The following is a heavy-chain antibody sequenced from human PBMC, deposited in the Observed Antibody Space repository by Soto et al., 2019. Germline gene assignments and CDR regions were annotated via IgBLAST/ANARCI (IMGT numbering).Heavy chain of an antibody. V-gene: IGHV4-39*01. Sequence: SETLSLTCTVSGGSISSSSYYWGWTRQPPGKGLEWIGSIYYSGSTYYNPSLKSRVTISVDTSKNQFSLKLSSVTAADTAVYYCARGVTKGYCSGGSCYSYYYYYMDVWGKGTTVTVSS. CDR1: GGSISSSSYY. CDR2: IYYSGST. J-gene: IGHJ6*03. CDR3: ARGVTKGYCSGGSCYSYYYYYMDV. D-gene: IGHD2-15*01.